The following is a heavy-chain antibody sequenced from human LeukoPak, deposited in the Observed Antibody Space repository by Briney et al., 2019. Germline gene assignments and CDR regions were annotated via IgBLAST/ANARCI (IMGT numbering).Heavy chain of an antibody. Sequence: GGSLRLSCAASGFTFSSRAMTWVRRAPGKGLEWVTTISGTGGSTHYADSVKGRFTISRDNSKNTLFLQMNTLRADDTAIYYCAKAQYDSSGYYYLDWGQGTLVTVSS. V-gene: IGHV3-23*01. J-gene: IGHJ4*02. D-gene: IGHD3-22*01. CDR1: GFTFSSRA. CDR2: ISGTGGST. CDR3: AKAQYDSSGYYYLD.